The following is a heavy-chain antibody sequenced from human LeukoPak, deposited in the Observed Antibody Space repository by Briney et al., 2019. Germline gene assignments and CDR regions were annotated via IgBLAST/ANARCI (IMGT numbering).Heavy chain of an antibody. J-gene: IGHJ4*02. Sequence: PGGSLRLSCAASGFTFSGCGMHWVRQAPGKGLEWVAVISYDGSNKYYADSVKGRFTISRDNPKNTLYLQMNSLRAEDTAVYYCAKVNWNDTTRFDYWGQGTLVTVSS. D-gene: IGHD1-1*01. CDR2: ISYDGSNK. V-gene: IGHV3-30*18. CDR3: AKVNWNDTTRFDY. CDR1: GFTFSGCG.